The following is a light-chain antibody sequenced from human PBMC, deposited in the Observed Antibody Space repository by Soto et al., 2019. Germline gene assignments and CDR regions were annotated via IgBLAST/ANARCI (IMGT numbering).Light chain of an antibody. CDR2: AAS. V-gene: IGKV1-9*01. Sequence: IQLTQSPSSLSASVGDRVTITCRASQGISSYLAWYQQKPGKAPKLLIYAASTLQSGVPSRFSGSGSGTDFTLTISSLQPEDSAVYYCHQYGSSPFTFGPGTKVDIK. CDR1: QGISSY. J-gene: IGKJ3*01. CDR3: HQYGSSPFT.